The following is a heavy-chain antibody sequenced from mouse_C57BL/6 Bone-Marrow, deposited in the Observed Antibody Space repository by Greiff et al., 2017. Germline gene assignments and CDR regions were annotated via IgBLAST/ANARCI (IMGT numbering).Heavy chain of an antibody. CDR3: ARGGVDGYYVYWYFDV. D-gene: IGHD2-3*01. V-gene: IGHV1-42*01. J-gene: IGHJ1*03. CDR2: INPSTGGT. Sequence: VQLKQSGPELVKPGASVKISCKASGYSFTGYYMNWVKQSPEKSLEWIGEINPSTGGTTYNQKFKAKATLTVDKSSSTAYMQLKSLTSEDSAVYYCARGGVDGYYVYWYFDVWGTGTTVTVSS. CDR1: GYSFTGYY.